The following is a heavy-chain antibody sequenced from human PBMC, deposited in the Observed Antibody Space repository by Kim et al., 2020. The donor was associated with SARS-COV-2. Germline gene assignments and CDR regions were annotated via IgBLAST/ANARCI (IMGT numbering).Heavy chain of an antibody. CDR3: AKDHPSSGWPTFDS. J-gene: IGHJ4*02. D-gene: IGHD6-19*01. Sequence: YANSAKGRFTVSRDNNRNTQDLQMNSLTAEDTALYFCAKDHPSSGWPTFDSWGQGTLATVSS. V-gene: IGHV3-23*01.